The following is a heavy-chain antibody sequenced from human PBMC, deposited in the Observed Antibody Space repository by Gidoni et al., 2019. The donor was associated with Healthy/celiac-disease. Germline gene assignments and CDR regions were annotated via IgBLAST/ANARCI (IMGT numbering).Heavy chain of an antibody. CDR3: TREGYSSSRSLDY. Sequence: EVQLVESGGGLVKQGRSMRLSCTASGFTFGDYGMRWFRQGPGKGLEWVGFIRSKAYGGTTEYAASVKGRFTISRDDSKSIAYLQMNSLKTEDTAVYYCTREGYSSSRSLDYWGQGTLVTVSS. V-gene: IGHV3-49*05. D-gene: IGHD6-13*01. CDR1: GFTFGDYG. J-gene: IGHJ4*02. CDR2: IRSKAYGGTT.